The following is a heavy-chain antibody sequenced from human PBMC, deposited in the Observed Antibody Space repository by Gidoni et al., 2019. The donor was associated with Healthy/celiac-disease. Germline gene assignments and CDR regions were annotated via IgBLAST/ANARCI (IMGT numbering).Heavy chain of an antibody. V-gene: IGHV2-70*01. D-gene: IGHD3-22*01. CDR3: ARIPLYYYDSSGYYHYYGMDV. CDR2: IDWDDDK. Sequence: QVTLRESVPALVKPTQTITLTCTFSGFSLRTRGMCVSWIRQPPGKALEWLALIDWDDDKYYSTSLKTRLTSSKDTSKNQVVLTMTNMDPVDTATYYCARIPLYYYDSSGYYHYYGMDVWGQGTTVTVSS. CDR1: GFSLRTRGMC. J-gene: IGHJ6*02.